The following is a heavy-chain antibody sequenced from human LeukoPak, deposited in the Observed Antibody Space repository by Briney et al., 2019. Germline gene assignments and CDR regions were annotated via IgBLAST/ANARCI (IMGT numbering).Heavy chain of an antibody. CDR3: AKAPYSSSWNFDY. CDR2: ISGSGGST. V-gene: IGHV3-23*01. CDR1: GFTFSSYV. J-gene: IGHJ4*02. Sequence: GRSLRLSCAASGFTFSSYVMTWVRQAPGKGLEWVSAISGSGGSTYYADSVKGRFTISRDNSKNTLYLQMNSLRAEDTAVYYCAKAPYSSSWNFDYWGQGTLVTVSS. D-gene: IGHD6-13*01.